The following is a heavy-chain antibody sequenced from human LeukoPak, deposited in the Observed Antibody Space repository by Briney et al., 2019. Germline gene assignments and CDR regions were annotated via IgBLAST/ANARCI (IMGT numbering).Heavy chain of an antibody. Sequence: PGGSLRLSCAASKFTFSSYGMHWVRQAPGKGLEWVAFIRYDGSNKYYADSVKGRFTISRDNSKNTLYLQMSSLRAEDTAVYYCANKDYGDYPGHFDSWGQGTLVTVSS. CDR1: KFTFSSYG. J-gene: IGHJ4*02. CDR2: IRYDGSNK. V-gene: IGHV3-30*02. CDR3: ANKDYGDYPGHFDS. D-gene: IGHD4-17*01.